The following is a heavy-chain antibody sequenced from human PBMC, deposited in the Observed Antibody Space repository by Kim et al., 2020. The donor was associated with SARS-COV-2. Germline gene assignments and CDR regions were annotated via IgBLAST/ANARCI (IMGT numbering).Heavy chain of an antibody. Sequence: GGSLRLSCAASGFTFSSYAMSWVRQAPGKGLEWVSAISGSGGSTYYADSVKGRFTISRDNSKNTLYLQMNSLRAEDTAVYYCAKSRCSSTSCYIYYYGMDVWGQGTTVTVSS. J-gene: IGHJ6*02. CDR2: ISGSGGST. CDR1: GFTFSSYA. CDR3: AKSRCSSTSCYIYYYGMDV. D-gene: IGHD2-2*02. V-gene: IGHV3-23*01.